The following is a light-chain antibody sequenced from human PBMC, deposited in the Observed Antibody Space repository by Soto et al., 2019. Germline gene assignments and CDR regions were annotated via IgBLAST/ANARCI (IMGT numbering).Light chain of an antibody. CDR2: GNS. Sequence: QAVVTQPPSVSGAPGQRVTISCTGSSSNIGAGYDVHWYQQLPGTAPKLLIYGNSNRPSGVPDRFSGSKSGTSASLAITGLQAEDEADYYCLSYDSSLSGWVFGGRTKVTVL. CDR1: SSNIGAGYD. V-gene: IGLV1-40*01. CDR3: LSYDSSLSGWV. J-gene: IGLJ3*02.